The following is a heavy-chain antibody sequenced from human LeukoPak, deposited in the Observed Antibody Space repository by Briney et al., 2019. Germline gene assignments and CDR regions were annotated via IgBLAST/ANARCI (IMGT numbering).Heavy chain of an antibody. CDR2: IKQDGSEK. CDR1: GFTLSSYW. D-gene: IGHD6-13*01. Sequence: GGFLRLSCAVSGFTLSSYWMSWVRQAPGKGLEWVANIKQDGSEKYYVDSVKGRFTISRDNAKNSLYLQMNSLRAEDTALYYCARVFGSIAAAGNNYWGQGTLVTVSS. CDR3: ARVFGSIAAAGNNY. J-gene: IGHJ4*02. V-gene: IGHV3-7*03.